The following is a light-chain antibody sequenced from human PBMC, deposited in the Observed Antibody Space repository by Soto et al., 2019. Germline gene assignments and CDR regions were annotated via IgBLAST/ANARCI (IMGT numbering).Light chain of an antibody. CDR2: EVS. V-gene: IGLV2-14*01. J-gene: IGLJ1*01. CDR3: SSYKSSSTYV. CDR1: SSDVGGYNY. Sequence: QSALTQPASVSGSAGQSITISCTGTSSDVGGYNYVSWYQQPPGKAPKLMIYEVSTRPSGVSNRFSGSKSGNTAFLTISGLQAEDEAAYYCSSYKSSSTYVFGTATKLTVL.